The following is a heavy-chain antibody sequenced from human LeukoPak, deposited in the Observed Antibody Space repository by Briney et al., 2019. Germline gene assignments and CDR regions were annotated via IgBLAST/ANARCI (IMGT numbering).Heavy chain of an antibody. V-gene: IGHV4-4*02. Sequence: PSGTLSLTCAVSGGSISSSNWWSWVRQPPGKGLEWIGSIYYTGNTYYNASLKSRVTISIDTSKNQFSLKLTSVTAADTAVYYCAKQTGSGLFILPGGQGTLVTVSS. CDR2: IYYTGNT. J-gene: IGHJ4*02. CDR1: GGSISSSNW. CDR3: AKQTGSGLFILP. D-gene: IGHD3/OR15-3a*01.